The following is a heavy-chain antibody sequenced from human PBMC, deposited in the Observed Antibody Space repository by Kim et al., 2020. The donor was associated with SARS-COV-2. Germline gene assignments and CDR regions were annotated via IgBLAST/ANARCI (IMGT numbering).Heavy chain of an antibody. CDR2: IKQDGSEK. CDR1: GFTFSSYW. J-gene: IGHJ4*02. V-gene: IGHV3-7*03. CDR3: ARGRKTPRGCRGDY. D-gene: IGHD3-10*01. Sequence: GGSLRLSCAASGFTFSSYWMSWVRQAPGKGLEWVANIKQDGSEKYYVDSVKGRFTISRDNAKNSLYLQMNSLRAEDTAVYYCARGRKTPRGCRGDYWGQGTLVTVSS.